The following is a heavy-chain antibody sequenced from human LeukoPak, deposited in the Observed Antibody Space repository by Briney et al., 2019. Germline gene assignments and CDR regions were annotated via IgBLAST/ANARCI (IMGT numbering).Heavy chain of an antibody. CDR3: ARQMELLNWFDP. D-gene: IGHD1-26*01. J-gene: IGHJ5*02. CDR2: IYSSGST. Sequence: PSETLSLTCTVSGDSISRSYYYWAWIRHPPGKGLEWIGTIYSSGSTNYNSSLKSRVTISADTSKNQFSLRLSSVTAADTAVYFCARQMELLNWFDPWGQGTLVTVSS. CDR1: GDSISRSYYY. V-gene: IGHV4-39*01.